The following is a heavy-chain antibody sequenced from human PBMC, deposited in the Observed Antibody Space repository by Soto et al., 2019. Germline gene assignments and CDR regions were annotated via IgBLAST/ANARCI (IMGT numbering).Heavy chain of an antibody. CDR3: ARHAYTSSSSCFDP. CDR2: IYHSGST. CDR1: GGCISSGDYS. D-gene: IGHD6-6*01. J-gene: IGHJ5*02. Sequence: PSETLALTCAVYGGCISSGDYSWSWVRQPPGKGLEWIAYIYHSGSTYYSPSLKSRVTISVDRSKNQFSLKLSSVTAADTAVYYCARHAYTSSSSCFDPWGQGTLVTVS. V-gene: IGHV4-30-2*01.